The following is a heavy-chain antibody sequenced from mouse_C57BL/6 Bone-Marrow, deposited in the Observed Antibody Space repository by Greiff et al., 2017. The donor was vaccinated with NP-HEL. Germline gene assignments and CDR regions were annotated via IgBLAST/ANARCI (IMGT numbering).Heavy chain of an antibody. CDR1: GYTFTDYY. CDR3: ARCPYGDY. J-gene: IGHJ2*01. Sequence: LVESGAELVRPGASVKLSCKASGYTFTDYYINWVKQRPGQGLEWIARIYPGSGNTYYNEKFKGKATLTAEKSSSTAYMQLSSLTSEDSAVYFCARCPYGDYWGQGTTLTVSS. CDR2: IYPGSGNT. D-gene: IGHD1-1*01. V-gene: IGHV1-76*01.